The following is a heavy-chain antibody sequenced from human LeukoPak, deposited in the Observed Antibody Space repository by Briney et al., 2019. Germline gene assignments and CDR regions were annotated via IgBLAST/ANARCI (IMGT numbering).Heavy chain of an antibody. CDR1: GFTLSSYG. J-gene: IGHJ4*02. CDR3: ARGGEEPYYFDY. CDR2: IWYDGSNK. Sequence: QPGGSLRLSCAASGFTLSSYGMHWVRQAPGKGLEWVAVIWYDGSNKYYADSVKGRFTISRDNSKNTLYLQMNSLRAEDTAVYYCARGGEEPYYFDYWGQGTLVTVSS. V-gene: IGHV3-33*01. D-gene: IGHD3-16*01.